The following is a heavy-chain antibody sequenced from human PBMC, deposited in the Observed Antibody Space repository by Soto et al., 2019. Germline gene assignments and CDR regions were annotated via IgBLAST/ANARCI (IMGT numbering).Heavy chain of an antibody. Sequence: PSETLSLTCTVSGGSISSYYWSWIRQPPGKGLEWIGYIYYSGSTNYNPSLKSRVTISVDTSKNQFSLKLSSVTAADTAVYYCARDGSRDGYPTPSLFHYWGQGTLVTVAS. J-gene: IGHJ4*02. CDR3: ARDGSRDGYPTPSLFHY. D-gene: IGHD5-12*01. CDR2: IYYSGST. V-gene: IGHV4-59*01. CDR1: GGSISSYY.